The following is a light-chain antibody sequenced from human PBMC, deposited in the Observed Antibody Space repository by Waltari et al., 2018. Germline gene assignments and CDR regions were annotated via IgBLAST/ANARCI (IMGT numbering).Light chain of an antibody. CDR2: AVS. CDR1: TSDVGDYTR. J-gene: IGLJ2*01. V-gene: IGLV2-23*02. CDR3: SSYAGSSKGV. Sequence: QSALTQPASVSGSPGQPITISCTGTTSDVGDYTRVSWYQQHQGKAPKLMIYAVSKRPAGVSDRFSGSKSVDMASLTISGLQPEDEAEYFCSSYAGSSKGVFGGGTKVTVL.